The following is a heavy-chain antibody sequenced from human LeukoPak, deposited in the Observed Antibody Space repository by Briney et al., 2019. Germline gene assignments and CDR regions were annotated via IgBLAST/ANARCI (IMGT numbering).Heavy chain of an antibody. Sequence: PGESLKISCKGSGYNFPTYSIGWVRQMPGKGLEWMGIVYPGDSAPRYSPSFQGQVTISADKSISTAFLQWNSLKASDTAMYYCARYWFGELGGVHNWGQGTLVTVSS. J-gene: IGHJ4*02. CDR1: GYNFPTYS. CDR3: ARYWFGELGGVHN. V-gene: IGHV5-51*01. D-gene: IGHD3-10*01. CDR2: VYPGDSAP.